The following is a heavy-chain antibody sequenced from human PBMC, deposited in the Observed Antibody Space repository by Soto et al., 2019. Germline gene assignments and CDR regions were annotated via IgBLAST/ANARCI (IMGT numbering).Heavy chain of an antibody. CDR1: GGSVSSDTHY. Sequence: SETLSLTCTVSGGSVSSDTHYWSWIRQPPGKRLEWIGFIYSSGSTNYNPSLKSRVTMSVDTSKNQFSLKLRSVIVADTAVYYCAQTSEWLLFDYWGQGTLVTVSS. CDR2: IYSSGST. V-gene: IGHV4-61*01. CDR3: AQTSEWLLFDY. D-gene: IGHD3-3*01. J-gene: IGHJ4*02.